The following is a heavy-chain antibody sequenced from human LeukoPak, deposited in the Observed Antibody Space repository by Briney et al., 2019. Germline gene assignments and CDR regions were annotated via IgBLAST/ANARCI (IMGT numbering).Heavy chain of an antibody. CDR2: ISAYNGHT. CDR3: ARVSTVTRFLDY. J-gene: IGHJ4*02. CDR1: GYTFTNYG. D-gene: IGHD4-11*01. V-gene: IGHV1-18*01. Sequence: ASVKVSCKASGYTFTNYGFTWVRQAPGQGLEWMGWISAYNGHTNYAQKFQGRVTMTTDTSTSTVYMELRSLRSDDTAVYYCARVSTVTRFLDYWGQGTLVTVSS.